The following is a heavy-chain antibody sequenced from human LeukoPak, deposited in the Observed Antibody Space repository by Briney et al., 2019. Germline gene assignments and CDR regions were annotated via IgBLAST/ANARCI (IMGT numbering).Heavy chain of an antibody. CDR2: ITSSGGST. CDR3: ARDLCWGCFDD. V-gene: IGHV3-23*01. Sequence: PGGSLRLSCAASGFTFSTYNMNWVRQAPGKGLEWVSAITSSGGSTYYGDSVKGRFTISRDNSRNTLYLQMNSLRVDDTAVYYCARDLCWGCFDDWGQGNLVTVSS. D-gene: IGHD3-10*02. CDR1: GFTFSTYN. J-gene: IGHJ4*02.